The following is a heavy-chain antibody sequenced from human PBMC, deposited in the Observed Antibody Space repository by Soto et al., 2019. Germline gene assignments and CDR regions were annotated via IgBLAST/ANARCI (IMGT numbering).Heavy chain of an antibody. D-gene: IGHD3-22*01. J-gene: IGHJ4*02. CDR3: AGGRGYYDTHGYSGYYFAS. Sequence: EVQLVESGGGLVQPGGSLRLSCAASGFTVSNKYMSWVRQAPGKGLECVSFIYSGNTTYYADSVKGRFTISRDNSKNTLYLQMGSLRAEDTAVYYCAGGRGYYDTHGYSGYYFASWGQGTLVTVTS. CDR2: IYSGNTT. CDR1: GFTVSNKY. V-gene: IGHV3-53*01.